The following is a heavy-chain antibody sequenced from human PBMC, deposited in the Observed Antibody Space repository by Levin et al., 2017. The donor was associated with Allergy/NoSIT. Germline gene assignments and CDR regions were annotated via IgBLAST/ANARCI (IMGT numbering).Heavy chain of an antibody. CDR1: GGSISTYY. D-gene: IGHD2-15*01. V-gene: IGHV4-4*07. CDR3: ATSPEGCSGGSCDSGLAF. Sequence: SETLSLTCTVSGGSISTYYWSWIRQPAGKGLEWIGRIYSSGSTHYNPSLKSRVTMSLDTSKNQFSLKLSSVTAADTAVYYCATSPEGCSGGSCDSGLAFWGQGTLVTVSS. J-gene: IGHJ4*02. CDR2: IYSSGST.